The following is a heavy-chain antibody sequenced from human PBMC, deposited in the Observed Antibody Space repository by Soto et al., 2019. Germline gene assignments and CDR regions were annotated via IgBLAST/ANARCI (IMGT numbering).Heavy chain of an antibody. D-gene: IGHD6-19*01. CDR1: GFTFSTYA. J-gene: IGHJ4*02. Sequence: GGSLRLSCAASGFTFSTYAMNWVRQAPGKGLEWVSAISGGGGYTFHADSVKGRFTISRDNSEGTLYLQMNSLRAEDTAVYYCARGRDSGWLYFDSWGQGTLVTVSS. CDR3: ARGRDSGWLYFDS. V-gene: IGHV3-23*01. CDR2: ISGGGGYT.